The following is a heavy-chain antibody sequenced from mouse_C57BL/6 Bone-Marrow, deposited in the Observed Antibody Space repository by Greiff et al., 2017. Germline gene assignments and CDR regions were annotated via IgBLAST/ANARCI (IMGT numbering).Heavy chain of an antibody. V-gene: IGHV1-81*01. CDR1: GYTFTSYG. Sequence: VKLMESGAELARPGASVKLSCKASGYTFTSYGISWVKQRTGQGLEWIGEIYPRSGNTYYNEKFKGKATLTADKSSSTAYMELRSLTSEDSAVYFCAYLLWLRRAYWGQGTLVTVSA. CDR3: AYLLWLRRAY. D-gene: IGHD2-2*01. J-gene: IGHJ3*01. CDR2: IYPRSGNT.